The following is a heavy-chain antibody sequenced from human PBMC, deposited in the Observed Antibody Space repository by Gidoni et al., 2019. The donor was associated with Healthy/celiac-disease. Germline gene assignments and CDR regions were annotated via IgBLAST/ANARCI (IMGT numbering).Heavy chain of an antibody. CDR3: ARDLAYSYYYYYGMDV. Sequence: EVQLVESGGGLVQPGGSLRLSCAASGFTFSSYWMSWVRQAPGKGLEWVANIKQDGSEKYYVDSVKGRFTISRDNAKNSLYLQMNSLRAEDTAVYYCARDLAYSYYYYYGMDVWGQGTTVTVSS. CDR1: GFTFSSYW. J-gene: IGHJ6*02. V-gene: IGHV3-7*03. CDR2: IKQDGSEK. D-gene: IGHD3-16*01.